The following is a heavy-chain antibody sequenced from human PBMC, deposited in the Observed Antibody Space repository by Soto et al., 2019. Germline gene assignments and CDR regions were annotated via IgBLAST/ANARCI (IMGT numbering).Heavy chain of an antibody. CDR3: ARNRRHITIFGVVIPWFDP. CDR2: IIPIFGTA. CDR1: VGTFSSYA. D-gene: IGHD3-3*01. V-gene: IGHV1-69*13. J-gene: IGHJ5*02. Sequence: SVKVSCKASVGTFSSYAISWVRQAPGQGLEWMGGIIPIFGTANYAQKFQGRVTITADESTSTAYMELSSLRSEDTAVYYCARNRRHITIFGVVIPWFDPWGQGTLVTVSS.